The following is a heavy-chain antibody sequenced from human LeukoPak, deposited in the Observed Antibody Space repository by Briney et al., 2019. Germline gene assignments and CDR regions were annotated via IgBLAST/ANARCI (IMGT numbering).Heavy chain of an antibody. V-gene: IGHV3-30*02. CDR2: IRYDGSNK. D-gene: IGHD3-10*01. Sequence: GGSLRLSCAASGFTFSSYGMHWVRQAPGKGLEWVAFIRYDGSNKYYADSVKGRFTISRDNSKNTLYLQMNSLRAEDTAVYYCAKWFGELSGYFDYWGQGTLVTVSS. CDR1: GFTFSSYG. J-gene: IGHJ4*02. CDR3: AKWFGELSGYFDY.